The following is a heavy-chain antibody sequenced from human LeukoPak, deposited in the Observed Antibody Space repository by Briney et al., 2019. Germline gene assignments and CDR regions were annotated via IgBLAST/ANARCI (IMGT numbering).Heavy chain of an antibody. CDR3: ARGSNWGFEGAFDY. D-gene: IGHD7-27*01. CDR1: GFTFSSYS. Sequence: GGSLRLSCAASGFTFSSYSMNWVRQAPGKGLEWVAVIWYDGSNKYYADSVKGRFTISRDNSKNTLYLQMNSLRAEDTAVYYCARGSNWGFEGAFDYWGQGTLVTVSS. V-gene: IGHV3-33*08. J-gene: IGHJ4*02. CDR2: IWYDGSNK.